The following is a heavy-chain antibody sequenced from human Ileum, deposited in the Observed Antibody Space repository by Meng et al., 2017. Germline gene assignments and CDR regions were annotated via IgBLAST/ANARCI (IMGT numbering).Heavy chain of an antibody. CDR1: GGSVSRS. D-gene: IGHD6-19*01. Sequence: VQLQALGQGLVRPSGALSLTCPGSGGSVSRSWSWIRQPPGKGLEWIGHIYYSGNTNYNPSLKSRVTISVDTSKNQFSLKLSSVSAADTAVYFCARDRRDSSGWFYFDYWAQGTLVTVSS. CDR3: ARDRRDSSGWFYFDY. J-gene: IGHJ4*02. V-gene: IGHV4-59*02. CDR2: IYYSGNT.